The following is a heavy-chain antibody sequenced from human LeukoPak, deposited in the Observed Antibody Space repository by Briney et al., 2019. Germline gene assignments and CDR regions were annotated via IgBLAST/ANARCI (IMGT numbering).Heavy chain of an antibody. CDR2: ISYSGST. D-gene: IGHD2/OR15-2a*01. CDR1: GGSISSYY. J-gene: IGHJ4*02. Sequence: PSETLSLTCTVSGGSISSYYWSWMRQPPGKGLEWIGYISYSGSTNYNPSLKSRVTISVDTSKNQFSLKLSPVTAADTAVYYCARPSCNSAVALHWGRGTLVTVSS. V-gene: IGHV4-59*08. CDR3: ARPSCNSAVALH.